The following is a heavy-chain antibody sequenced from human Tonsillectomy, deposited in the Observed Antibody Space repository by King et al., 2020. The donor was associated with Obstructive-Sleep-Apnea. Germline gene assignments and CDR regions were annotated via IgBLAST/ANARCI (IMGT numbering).Heavy chain of an antibody. D-gene: IGHD1-26*01. CDR1: GASISSGGYY. Sequence: VQLQESGPGLVKPSQTLSLTCTVSGASISSGGYYLSWIRQPPGKDLGWIGYIYYSGCTYYNPSLKSRVTISVDTSKNQSSLKLGSVTAADTAAYYCARAGGVGATGGNWFDPWGQGTLVTVSS. J-gene: IGHJ5*02. CDR3: ARAGGVGATGGNWFDP. V-gene: IGHV4-31*03. CDR2: IYYSGCT.